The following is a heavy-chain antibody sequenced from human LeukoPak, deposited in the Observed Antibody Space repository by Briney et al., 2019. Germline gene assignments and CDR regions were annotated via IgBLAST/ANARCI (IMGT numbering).Heavy chain of an antibody. D-gene: IGHD2/OR15-2a*01. CDR2: ITPDGRAT. Sequence: GGSLRLSCVASGFTFSGHWMHWVRQVPGKGLLAVSRITPDGRATAYADSVKGRFTISRDNVKNTLYLEMNSLTAEDTALYYCTRSGYYNGYDYWGQGTLVTVSS. J-gene: IGHJ4*02. CDR1: GFTFSGHW. CDR3: TRSGYYNGYDY. V-gene: IGHV3-74*03.